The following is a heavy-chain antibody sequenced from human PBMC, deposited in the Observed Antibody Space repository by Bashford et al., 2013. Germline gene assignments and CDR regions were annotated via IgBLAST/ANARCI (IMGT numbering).Heavy chain of an antibody. Sequence: ASVKVSCKASGYTFTSYGISWVRQAPGQGLEWMGWISAYNGNTNYAQKLQGRVTITADESTSTAYMELSSLRSEDTAVYYCARVSKQWLDGTFDYYYYGMDVWGQGTTVTVSS. V-gene: IGHV1-18*01. CDR2: ISAYNGNT. CDR1: GYTFTSYG. CDR3: ARVSKQWLDGTFDYYYYGMDV. J-gene: IGHJ6*02. D-gene: IGHD6-19*01.